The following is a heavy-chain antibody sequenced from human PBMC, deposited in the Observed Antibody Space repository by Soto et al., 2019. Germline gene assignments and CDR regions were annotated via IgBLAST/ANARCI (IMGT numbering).Heavy chain of an antibody. V-gene: IGHV3-23*01. CDR3: AKGLYYDSSGYFQH. CDR2: ISGGGGST. CDR1: GFTFSSYA. Sequence: PGGSLRLSCAASGFTFSSYAMSWVRQAPGKGLEWVSAISGGGGSTYYADSVKGRFTISRDNSKNTLSLQMNSLRAEDTAVYYSAKGLYYDSSGYFQHWGQGTLVTVSS. D-gene: IGHD3-22*01. J-gene: IGHJ1*01.